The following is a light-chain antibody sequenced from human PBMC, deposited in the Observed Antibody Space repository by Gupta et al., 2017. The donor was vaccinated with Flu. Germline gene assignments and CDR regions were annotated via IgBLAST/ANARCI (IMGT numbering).Light chain of an antibody. J-gene: IGLJ3*02. Sequence: VTLTCASCIGAVISGYHPNWFQQKPGQSPRPLIYSTTNKHSWTPARFSGSLLGGKAALTLSDVQAEDEAEYYCLLYFGGTRKWVFGGGTKVTVL. V-gene: IGLV7-43*01. CDR1: IGAVISGYH. CDR3: LLYFGGTRKWV. CDR2: STT.